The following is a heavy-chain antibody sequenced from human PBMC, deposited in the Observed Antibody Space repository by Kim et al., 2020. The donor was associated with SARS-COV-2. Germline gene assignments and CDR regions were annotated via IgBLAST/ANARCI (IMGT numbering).Heavy chain of an antibody. Sequence: GGSLRLSCTASGFTFGDYAMSWFRQAPGKGLEWVGFIRSKAYGGTTEYAASVKGRFTISRDDSKSIAYLQMNSLKTEDTAVYYCTRPGYCSSTSGYEGYYFDSWGQGTLVTVSS. J-gene: IGHJ4*02. CDR2: IRSKAYGGTT. CDR1: GFTFGDYA. CDR3: TRPGYCSSTSGYEGYYFDS. V-gene: IGHV3-49*03. D-gene: IGHD2-2*01.